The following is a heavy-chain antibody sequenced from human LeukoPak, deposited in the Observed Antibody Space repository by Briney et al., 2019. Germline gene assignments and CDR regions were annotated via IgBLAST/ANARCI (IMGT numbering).Heavy chain of an antibody. CDR2: FYNGGST. CDR3: AKSHFWTGYPSDY. D-gene: IGHD3/OR15-3a*01. V-gene: IGHV4-59*01. J-gene: IGHJ4*02. Sequence: SETLSLTFTVSGGSISNNYWYWLRQSPGKGLEWIGNFYNGGSTNYNPSLKSRVTISVDTSKNQFFLKLNSVTAADTAVYYCAKSHFWTGYPSDYWGQGILVTVSS. CDR1: GGSISNNY.